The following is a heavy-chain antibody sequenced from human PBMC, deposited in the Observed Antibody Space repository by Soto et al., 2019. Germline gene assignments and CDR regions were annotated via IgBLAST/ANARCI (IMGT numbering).Heavy chain of an antibody. Sequence: QVQLVQSGAEVKKPGSSVKVSCKASGGTFSSYAISCVRQAPGQGLEWMGGIIPIFGTANYAQKFQGRVTITGDESTSTAYRELGSLRSEDTAMYYCARGASMVRGEEGDGFDPWGQGTLVTVSS. J-gene: IGHJ5*02. CDR3: ARGASMVRGEEGDGFDP. V-gene: IGHV1-69*01. D-gene: IGHD3-10*01. CDR1: GGTFSSYA. CDR2: IIPIFGTA.